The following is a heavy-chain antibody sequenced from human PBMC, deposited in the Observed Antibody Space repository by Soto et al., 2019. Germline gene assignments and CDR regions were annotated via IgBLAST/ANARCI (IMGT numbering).Heavy chain of an antibody. CDR1: GFTFSSYV. Sequence: GGSLILSCSASGFTFSSYVMHWVRQAPGKGLEWVAVISYDGSNKYYADSVKGRFTISRDNSKNTLYLQMNSLRAEDTAVYYCAKGRHDFWSGYYGMDVWGQGTTVTVSS. J-gene: IGHJ6*02. V-gene: IGHV3-30*18. D-gene: IGHD3-3*01. CDR3: AKGRHDFWSGYYGMDV. CDR2: ISYDGSNK.